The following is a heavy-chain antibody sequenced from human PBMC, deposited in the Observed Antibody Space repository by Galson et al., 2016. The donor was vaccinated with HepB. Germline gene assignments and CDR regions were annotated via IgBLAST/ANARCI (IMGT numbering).Heavy chain of an antibody. Sequence: LRLSCAASGFTFSSYAMNWVRQAPGKGLQWVSGISGGGVSTHYADSVKGRFTISRDNSKNALHLQMNSLRAEDTAMYFCARHFSGSYLGQGTLVTVSS. D-gene: IGHD3-22*01. J-gene: IGHJ4*02. CDR1: GFTFSSYA. V-gene: IGHV3-23*01. CDR2: ISGGGVST. CDR3: ARHFSGSY.